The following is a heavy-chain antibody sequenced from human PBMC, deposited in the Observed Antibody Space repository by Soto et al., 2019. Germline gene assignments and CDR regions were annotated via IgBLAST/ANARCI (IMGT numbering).Heavy chain of an antibody. D-gene: IGHD3-9*01. CDR1: GFTFSSYW. Sequence: SLRLSCAASGFTFSSYWMHWVRQAPGKGLVWVSRINSDGSSTSYADSVKGRFTISRDNAKNTLYLQMNSLRAEDTAVYYCASLNYDILTGYSSDYYYYGMDVWGQGTTVTVSS. J-gene: IGHJ6*02. V-gene: IGHV3-74*01. CDR3: ASLNYDILTGYSSDYYYYGMDV. CDR2: INSDGSST.